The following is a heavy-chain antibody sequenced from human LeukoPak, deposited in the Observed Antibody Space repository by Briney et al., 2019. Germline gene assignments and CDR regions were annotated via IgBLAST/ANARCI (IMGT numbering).Heavy chain of an antibody. J-gene: IGHJ4*02. Sequence: ESLKISFKGIGYSFTNYWIAWVRQMRGKGLEWMGIIYPGDSETTYSPSFQGQVTISADKSISTAYLQWSSLKASDTAMYYCARRRGNARFVYWGQGTLVTVSS. CDR2: IYPGDSET. D-gene: IGHD2-2*01. V-gene: IGHV5-51*01. CDR1: GYSFTNYW. CDR3: ARRRGNARFVY.